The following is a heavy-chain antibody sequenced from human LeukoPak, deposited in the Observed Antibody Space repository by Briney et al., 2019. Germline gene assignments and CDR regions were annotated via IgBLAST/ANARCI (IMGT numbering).Heavy chain of an antibody. CDR1: GYTFTGYY. J-gene: IGHJ1*01. Sequence: GASVKVSCKASGYTFTGYYMHWVRQAPGQGLEWMGWINPNSGGTNYAQKFQGRVTMTRDTPISTAYMELSRLRSDDTAVYYCARIANIANSYFQHWGQGTLVTVSS. CDR3: ARIANIANSYFQH. CDR2: INPNSGGT. D-gene: IGHD7-27*01. V-gene: IGHV1-2*02.